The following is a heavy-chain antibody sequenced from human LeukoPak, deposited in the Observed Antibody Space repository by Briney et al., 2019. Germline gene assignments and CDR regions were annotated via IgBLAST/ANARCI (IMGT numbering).Heavy chain of an antibody. CDR1: GNTFTGYY. Sequence: GASVKVSCKASGNTFTGYYMHWVRQAPGQGLEWMGRINPNSGGTNYAQKFQDRVTMTRDTSISIVYMDLSSLRSDDTAVYYCAGSYGSGSYYGGNWFDPWGQGTLVTVSS. D-gene: IGHD3-10*01. CDR3: AGSYGSGSYYGGNWFDP. V-gene: IGHV1-2*06. J-gene: IGHJ5*02. CDR2: INPNSGGT.